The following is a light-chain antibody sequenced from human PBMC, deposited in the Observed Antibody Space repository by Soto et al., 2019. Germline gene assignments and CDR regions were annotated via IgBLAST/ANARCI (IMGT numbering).Light chain of an antibody. CDR1: QNVNNW. CDR3: QQYNTYWT. CDR2: DAS. J-gene: IGKJ1*01. Sequence: DIQMTQFPSALSASVGDRVTITCRASQNVNNWLAWYQHKPGKAPQLLIYDASVLETGVPSRFSGSGSGTEFTLAISGLQSDAFATYYCQQYNTYWTFGPGTKVEVK. V-gene: IGKV1-5*01.